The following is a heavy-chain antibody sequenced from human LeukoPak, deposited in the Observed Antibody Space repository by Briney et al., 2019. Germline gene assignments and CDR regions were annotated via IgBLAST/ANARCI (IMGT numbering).Heavy chain of an antibody. CDR3: ARDTHTGYSSGTFDY. CDR1: GGTFSSYA. CDR2: INPSGGST. Sequence: ASVKVSCKASGGTFSSYAISWVRQAPGQGLEWMGIINPSGGSTSYAQKFQGRVTMTRDTSTSTVYMELSSLRSEDTAVYYCARDTHTGYSSGTFDYWGQGTLVTVSS. D-gene: IGHD6-19*01. J-gene: IGHJ4*02. V-gene: IGHV1-46*01.